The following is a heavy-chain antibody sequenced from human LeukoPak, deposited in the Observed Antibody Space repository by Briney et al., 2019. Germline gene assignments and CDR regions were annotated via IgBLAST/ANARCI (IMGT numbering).Heavy chain of an antibody. V-gene: IGHV3-21*01. CDR1: GFTFDDHG. CDR3: ARLYSRVGPFDY. Sequence: GGSLRLSCAASGFTFDDHGMNWVRQAPGKGLEWVASISSSSPYIYYTGSVKGRFTISRDNAKNSLYLQMNSLRAEDTAVYYCARLYSRVGPFDYWGQGTLVTVSS. D-gene: IGHD5-18*01. CDR2: ISSSSPYI. J-gene: IGHJ4*02.